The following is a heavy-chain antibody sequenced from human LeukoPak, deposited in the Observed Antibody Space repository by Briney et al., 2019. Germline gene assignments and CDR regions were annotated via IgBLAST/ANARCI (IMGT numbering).Heavy chain of an antibody. CDR2: IYYSGST. D-gene: IGHD2-2*01. CDR3: ARDLPAPLPADSYYYYYGMDV. Sequence: SETLSLTCTVSGGSISSYYWSWIRQPPGKGLEWIGYIYYSGSTNYNPSLKSRVTISVDTSKNQFSLKLSSVTAADTAVYYCARDLPAPLPADSYYYYYGMDVWGQGTTVTVSS. V-gene: IGHV4-59*01. J-gene: IGHJ6*02. CDR1: GGSISSYY.